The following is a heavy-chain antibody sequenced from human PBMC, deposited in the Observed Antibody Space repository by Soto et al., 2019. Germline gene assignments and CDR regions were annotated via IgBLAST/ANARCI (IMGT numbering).Heavy chain of an antibody. D-gene: IGHD3-16*01. J-gene: IGHJ4*02. V-gene: IGHV3-23*01. CDR1: GFTFSSYA. Sequence: GGSLRLSCAASGFTFSSYAMSWVRQAPGKGLEWVSAISGSGGSTYYADSVKGRFTISRDNSKNTLYLQMNRLRAEDTAVYYCAKVYGSYDYFDYWGQGTLVTVSS. CDR3: AKVYGSYDYFDY. CDR2: ISGSGGST.